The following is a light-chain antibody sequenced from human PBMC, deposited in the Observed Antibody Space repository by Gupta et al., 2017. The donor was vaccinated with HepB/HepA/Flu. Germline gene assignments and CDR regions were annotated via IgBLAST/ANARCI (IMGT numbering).Light chain of an antibody. Sequence: EIVLTQSPGTLSLSPGERATLSCRTSQSVSSSLAWYQQKPGQAPRLLIYDASSRATGIPNMFTGSGSGTYFTLTITRLEPEDFAVYYCQPFGDLRTFGQGTRVEIK. CDR2: DAS. CDR1: QSVSSS. J-gene: IGKJ1*01. CDR3: QPFGDLRT. V-gene: IGKV3-20*01.